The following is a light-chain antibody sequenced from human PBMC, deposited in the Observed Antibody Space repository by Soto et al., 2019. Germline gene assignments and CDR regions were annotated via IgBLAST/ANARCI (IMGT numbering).Light chain of an antibody. J-gene: IGKJ1*01. CDR3: QQYNNWPRRT. CDR2: AAS. Sequence: DIQMTQSPSTLSGSVGDRVTITCRASQSISSYLNWYQQKPGKAPNLLIYAASSLQSGVPSRFSGSGSGTEFTLTISSLQSEDFAVYYCQQYNNWPRRTFGQGTKVDIK. CDR1: QSISSY. V-gene: IGKV1-39*01.